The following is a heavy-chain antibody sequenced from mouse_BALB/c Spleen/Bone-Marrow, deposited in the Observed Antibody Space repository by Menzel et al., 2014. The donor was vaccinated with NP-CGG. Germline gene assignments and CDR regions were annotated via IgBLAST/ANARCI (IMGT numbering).Heavy chain of an antibody. V-gene: IGHV1-7*01. Sequence: QVQLLQPGAELAKPGASVKMSCKASGYTFTDYWMHWVKQRPGQGLEWIGYINPSTGYTEYNQKFKGKATLTADKSSSTAYMHLSSLTSEDYAVCYSARIYNYGRDYWGQGTPLTVSS. J-gene: IGHJ2*01. CDR3: ARIYNYGRDY. D-gene: IGHD1-1*01. CDR1: GYTFTDYW. CDR2: INPSTGYT.